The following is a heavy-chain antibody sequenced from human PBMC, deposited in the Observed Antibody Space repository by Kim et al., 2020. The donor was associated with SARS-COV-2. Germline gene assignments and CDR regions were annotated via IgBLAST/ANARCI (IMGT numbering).Heavy chain of an antibody. Sequence: GGSLRLSCAASGFTFSSYAMHWVRQAPGKGLEWVAVISYDGSNKYYADSVKGRFTISRDNSKNTLYLQMNSLRAEDTAVYYCARQYYYDSSGYYYPHYYYYGIDVWGQGTTVTVSS. D-gene: IGHD3-22*01. V-gene: IGHV3-30*04. CDR2: ISYDGSNK. CDR3: ARQYYYDSSGYYYPHYYYYGIDV. J-gene: IGHJ6*02. CDR1: GFTFSSYA.